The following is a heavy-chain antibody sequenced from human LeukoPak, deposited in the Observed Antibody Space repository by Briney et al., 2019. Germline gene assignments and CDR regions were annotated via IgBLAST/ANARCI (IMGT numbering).Heavy chain of an antibody. Sequence: PGGSLRLSCAASGFTFSSYWMSWVRQAPGKGLEWVAFIWYDGSNKYYADSVKGRFTISRDNSKNTLYLQMNSLRAEDTAIYYCAKDPSSWYGYFQHWGQGTLVTVSS. CDR2: IWYDGSNK. J-gene: IGHJ1*01. CDR3: AKDPSSWYGYFQH. CDR1: GFTFSSYW. D-gene: IGHD6-13*01. V-gene: IGHV3-30*02.